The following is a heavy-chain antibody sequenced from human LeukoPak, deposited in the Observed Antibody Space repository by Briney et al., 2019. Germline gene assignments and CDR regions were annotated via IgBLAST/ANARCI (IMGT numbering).Heavy chain of an antibody. Sequence: SQTLSLTCTVSGGSISSGDYYWSWIRQPPGKGLEWIVYIYYSGSTYYNPSLKSRVTISVDTSKNQFSLKLSSVTAADTAVYYCAREDSYAVVRWFDPWGQGTLVTVSS. CDR3: AREDSYAVVRWFDP. V-gene: IGHV4-30-4*01. CDR1: GGSISSGDYY. CDR2: IYYSGST. D-gene: IGHD5-18*01. J-gene: IGHJ5*02.